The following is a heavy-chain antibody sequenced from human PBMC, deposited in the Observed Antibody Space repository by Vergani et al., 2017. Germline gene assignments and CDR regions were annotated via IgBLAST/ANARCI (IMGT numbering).Heavy chain of an antibody. V-gene: IGHV1-46*01. CDR3: ARVEYYYGSSGYYDFDY. CDR1: GYTFTSYY. D-gene: IGHD3-22*01. CDR2: INPSGGST. J-gene: IGHJ4*02. Sequence: QVQLVQSGAEVKKPGASVKVSCKASGYTFTSYYMHWVRQAPGQGLEWMGWINPSGGSTSYAQKFQGRVTMTRDTSTSTVYMELRSLRSEDTAVYYCARVEYYYGSSGYYDFDYWGQGTLVTVSS.